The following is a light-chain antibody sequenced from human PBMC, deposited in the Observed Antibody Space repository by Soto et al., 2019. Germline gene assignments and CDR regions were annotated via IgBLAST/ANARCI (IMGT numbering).Light chain of an antibody. CDR1: ESISRH. CDR2: AAS. V-gene: IGKV1-39*01. CDR3: QHSYSTLSNS. J-gene: IGKJ5*01. Sequence: DIQMTQSPSSLSASVGDRVTITCRASESISRHLNWYQQKPGKAPNLLIYAASTLQNGVPSRFSGSGSGTVFTLTLSSLQPKDFATYSCQHSYSTLSNSFGQGTRRDIK.